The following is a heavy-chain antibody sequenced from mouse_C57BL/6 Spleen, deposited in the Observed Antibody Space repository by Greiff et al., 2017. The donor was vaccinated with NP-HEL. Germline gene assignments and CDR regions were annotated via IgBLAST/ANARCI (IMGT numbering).Heavy chain of an antibody. CDR2: IDPSDSYT. CDR3: ARGEYDSLYYFDY. V-gene: IGHV1-69*01. CDR1: GYTFTSYW. D-gene: IGHD2-4*01. Sequence: VQLQQPGAELVMPGASVKLSCKASGYTFTSYWMHWVKQRPGQGLEWIGEIDPSDSYTNYNQKFKGKSTLTVDKSSSTAYMQLSSLTSEDSAVYYCARGEYDSLYYFDYWGQGTTLTVSS. J-gene: IGHJ2*01.